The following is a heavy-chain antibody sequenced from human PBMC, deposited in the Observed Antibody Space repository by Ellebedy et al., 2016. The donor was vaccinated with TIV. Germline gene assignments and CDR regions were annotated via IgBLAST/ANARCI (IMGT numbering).Heavy chain of an antibody. CDR3: ASRWRDSYGHGPTQLKDRPFDP. Sequence: MPSETLSLTCTVSGGSISSSSYYWGWIRQPPGKGLEWIGSIYYSGSTYYNPSLKSRVTISVDTSKNQFSLKLSSVTAADTAVYYCASRWRDSYGHGPTQLKDRPFDPWGQGTLVTVSS. V-gene: IGHV4-39*01. J-gene: IGHJ5*02. D-gene: IGHD5-18*01. CDR2: IYYSGST. CDR1: GGSISSSSYY.